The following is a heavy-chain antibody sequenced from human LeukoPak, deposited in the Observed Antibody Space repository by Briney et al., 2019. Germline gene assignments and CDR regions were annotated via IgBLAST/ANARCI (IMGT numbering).Heavy chain of an antibody. J-gene: IGHJ4*02. CDR2: IRGGGDGT. CDR1: GFTFHNYI. V-gene: IGHV3-23*01. Sequence: GGSLRLSCAASGFTFHNYIMNWVRRAPGKGLESVSGIRGGGDGTYYADSIKGRFTISRDNSKNTLFLQMNSLRAEDTAVYYCAKDGYGTSDYWGQGTLVTVSS. CDR3: AKDGYGTSDY. D-gene: IGHD2-2*03.